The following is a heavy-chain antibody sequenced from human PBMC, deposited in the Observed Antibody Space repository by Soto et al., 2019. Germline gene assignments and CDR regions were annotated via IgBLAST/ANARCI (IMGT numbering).Heavy chain of an antibody. D-gene: IGHD2-21*02. CDR2: IYYSGST. Sequence: SETLSLTCTVSGGSISSYYWSWIRQPPGKGLEWIGYIYYSGSTNYNPSLKSRVTISVDTSKNQFSLKLSSVTAADTAVYYCARGACGGDCYEAEYFQHWGQGTLVTVS. CDR3: ARGACGGDCYEAEYFQH. J-gene: IGHJ1*01. CDR1: GGSISSYY. V-gene: IGHV4-59*01.